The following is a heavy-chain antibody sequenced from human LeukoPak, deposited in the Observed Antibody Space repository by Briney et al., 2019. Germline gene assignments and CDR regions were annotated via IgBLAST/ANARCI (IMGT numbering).Heavy chain of an antibody. Sequence: GGSLRLSCAASGLSFSSYAMSWVRQAPGKGLEWVSAISYSGGSTYYADSVKGRFTISRDNSKNTLYLQMNSLRAEDTAVYYCASTLGATRGWFDYWGQGTLVTVSS. V-gene: IGHV3-23*01. J-gene: IGHJ4*02. D-gene: IGHD1-26*01. CDR3: ASTLGATRGWFDY. CDR2: ISYSGGST. CDR1: GLSFSSYA.